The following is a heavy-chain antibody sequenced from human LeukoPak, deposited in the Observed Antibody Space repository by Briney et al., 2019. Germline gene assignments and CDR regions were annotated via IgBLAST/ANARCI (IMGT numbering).Heavy chain of an antibody. V-gene: IGHV1-24*01. D-gene: IGHD6-13*01. CDR1: GYTLTELS. CDR3: VLFSAAAKEFYYMDV. Sequence: ASVKVSCKVSGYTLTELSMHWVRQAPGKGLEWMGGFDPEDGETIYAQKFQGRVTMTEDTSTDTAYMELSRLRSDDTAVYYCVLFSAAAKEFYYMDVWGKGTTVTVSS. CDR2: FDPEDGET. J-gene: IGHJ6*03.